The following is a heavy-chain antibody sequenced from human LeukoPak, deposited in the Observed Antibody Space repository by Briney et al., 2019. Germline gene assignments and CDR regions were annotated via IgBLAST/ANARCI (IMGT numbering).Heavy chain of an antibody. D-gene: IGHD2-15*01. CDR1: GGSISSHY. CDR3: ARGRDNDYSDY. Sequence: PSETLSLTCTVSGGSISSHYWSWIRQPPGKGLEWIGYIYYSGRTNYNPSLKSRVIISLDTSKNQFSLKLSSVTAADTAVYYCARGRDNDYSDYWGQGTLVTVSS. CDR2: IYYSGRT. V-gene: IGHV4-59*11. J-gene: IGHJ4*02.